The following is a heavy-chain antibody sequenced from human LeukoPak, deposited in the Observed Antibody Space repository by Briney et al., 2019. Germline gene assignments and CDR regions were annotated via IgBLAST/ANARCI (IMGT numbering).Heavy chain of an antibody. D-gene: IGHD5/OR15-5a*01. CDR1: GIIFRNAW. CDR3: TTVYDSVAY. V-gene: IGHV3-15*01. CDR2: IKSNPDGGTT. J-gene: IGHJ4*02. Sequence: GGSLRLSCGASGIIFRNAWMDWVRQAPGKGLEWVGRIKSNPDGGTTDYAAPVRGRFTISRDDAKNTLYLQMNSLKTEDTAVYYCTTVYDSVAYWGQGALVSVSS.